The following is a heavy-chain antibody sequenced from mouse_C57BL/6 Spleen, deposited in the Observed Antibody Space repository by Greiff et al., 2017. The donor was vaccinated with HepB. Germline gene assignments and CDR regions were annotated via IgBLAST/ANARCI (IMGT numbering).Heavy chain of an antibody. CDR1: GFPITSGYY. V-gene: IGHV12-3*01. CDR2: ITHSGET. D-gene: IGHD4-1*01. J-gene: IGHJ4*01. CDR3: AGDLTGTGAMDY. Sequence: VQLQESGPGLVKPSQSLFLTCSITGFPITSGYYWIWIRQSPGKPLEWMGYITHSGETFYNPSLQSPISITRETSKNQFFLQLNSVTTEDTAMYYCAGDLTGTGAMDYGGQGTSVTVSS.